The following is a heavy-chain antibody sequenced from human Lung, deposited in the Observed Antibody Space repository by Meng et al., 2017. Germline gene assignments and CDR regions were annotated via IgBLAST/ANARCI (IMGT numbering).Heavy chain of an antibody. J-gene: IGHJ2*01. CDR1: GGSISSSNYY. CDR2: IYNSGST. Sequence: QVQRQESGPGLVKPSQTLSLTCTGPGGSISSSNYYWSWIRQPPGKGLEWSGHIYNSGSTYYNPSLKSRITISVDTSKNQFSLKLSSVTAADTAVYYCARGQKGYFDLWGRGTLVTVSS. CDR3: ARGQKGYFDL. V-gene: IGHV4-30-4*01.